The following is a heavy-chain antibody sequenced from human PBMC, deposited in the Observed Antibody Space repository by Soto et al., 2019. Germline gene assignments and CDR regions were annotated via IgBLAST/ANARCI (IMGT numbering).Heavy chain of an antibody. J-gene: IGHJ6*02. CDR3: AREMAAGGPYYYYYYGMDV. CDR2: INPNSGGT. Sequence: ASVKVSCKASGYTFTGYYMHWVRQAPGQGLEWMGWINPNSGGTNYAQKFQGWVTMTRDTSISTAYKELSRLRSDDTAVYFCAREMAAGGPYYYYYYGMDVWGQGTTVTVSS. V-gene: IGHV1-2*04. CDR1: GYTFTGYY. D-gene: IGHD6-13*01.